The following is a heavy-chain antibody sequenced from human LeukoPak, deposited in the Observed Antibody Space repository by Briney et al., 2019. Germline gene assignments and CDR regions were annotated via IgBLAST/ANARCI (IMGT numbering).Heavy chain of an antibody. CDR3: AKFNANSSGFDFDY. CDR2: ISGSGGST. Sequence: PTGGSLRLSCAASGFAFSSYAMSWVRQAPGKGLEWVSAISGSGGSTYYADSVKGRFTISRDNSKNTLYLQMSSLRAEDTAVYYCAKFNANSSGFDFDYWAREPCSPSPQ. V-gene: IGHV3-23*01. CDR1: GFAFSSYA. J-gene: IGHJ4*02. D-gene: IGHD3-22*01.